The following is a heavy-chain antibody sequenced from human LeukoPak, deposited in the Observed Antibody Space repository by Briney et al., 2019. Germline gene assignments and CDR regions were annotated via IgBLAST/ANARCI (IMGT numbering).Heavy chain of an antibody. Sequence: SETLSLTCTVSGGSIISSDYHWGWVRQPPGKGLEWIGTISYSGNTDYNPSLRSRVTISVDTSNNQLSLRLGSVTAADTAVYHCARHCCSGPAKRVFDIWGQGTMVTVSS. CDR2: ISYSGNT. CDR3: ARHCCSGPAKRVFDI. V-gene: IGHV4-39*01. J-gene: IGHJ3*02. D-gene: IGHD2-15*01. CDR1: GGSIISSDYH.